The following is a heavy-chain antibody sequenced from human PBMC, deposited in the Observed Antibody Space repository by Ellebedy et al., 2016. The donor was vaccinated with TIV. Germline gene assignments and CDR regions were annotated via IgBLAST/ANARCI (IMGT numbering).Heavy chain of an antibody. D-gene: IGHD5-12*01. Sequence: SETLSLTCTVSGGSISSSSYYWGWIRQPPGTGLEWIGSIYYSGTTYYNPSLKSRVTISVDTSKNQFSLKLSSVTAADTAVYYCARSSLGRLRFEYWGQGTLVTVSS. CDR2: IYYSGTT. CDR3: ARSSLGRLRFEY. J-gene: IGHJ4*02. V-gene: IGHV4-39*01. CDR1: GGSISSSSYY.